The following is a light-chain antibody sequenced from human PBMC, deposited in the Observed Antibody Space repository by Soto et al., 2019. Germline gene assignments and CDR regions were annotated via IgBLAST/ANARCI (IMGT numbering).Light chain of an antibody. CDR2: DAS. J-gene: IGKJ5*01. CDR1: QSVSSN. CDR3: QQRSNWPRIT. V-gene: IGKV3-11*01. Sequence: EIVLTQSPATLSLSLGERATLSCRASQSVSSNLAWYQQKPGQDPRLLIYDASNRATGIPARFSGSGSGTDYTLPISSREPEDFAVYDCQQRSNWPRITFGQGTRLEIK.